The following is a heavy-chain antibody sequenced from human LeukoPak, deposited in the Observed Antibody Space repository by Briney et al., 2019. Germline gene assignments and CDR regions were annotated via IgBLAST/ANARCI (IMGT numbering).Heavy chain of an antibody. CDR1: GFTFNTYN. CDR3: ARDSWEDDY. D-gene: IGHD2-15*01. CDR2: ITSSSSYI. Sequence: PGGSLRLSCAASGFTFNTYNMNWVRQAPGQGLEWVSSITSSSSYIYYADSVKGRFTISRDNAKNSLYLQMNSLRAEDTAVYYCARDSWEDDYWGQGTLVTVSS. J-gene: IGHJ4*02. V-gene: IGHV3-21*01.